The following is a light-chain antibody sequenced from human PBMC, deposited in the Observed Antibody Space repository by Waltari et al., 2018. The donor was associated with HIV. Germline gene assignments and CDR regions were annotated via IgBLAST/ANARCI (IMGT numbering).Light chain of an antibody. CDR2: KAS. J-gene: IGKJ2*01. V-gene: IGKV1-5*03. CDR3: QQYNSYPYT. Sequence: DIQMTQSPSTLSASVGDRVTITCRASQSINSWLAWYQQKPGKAPKLLIYKASSLESGVPSRFSGSGSGTEFTLTISSLQPDDFATYYCQQYNSYPYTFGQGTKLEIK. CDR1: QSINSW.